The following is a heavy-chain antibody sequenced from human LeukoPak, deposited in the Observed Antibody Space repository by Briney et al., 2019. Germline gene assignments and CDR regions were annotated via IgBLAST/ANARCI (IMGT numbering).Heavy chain of an antibody. Sequence: SVKVSCKASGGIFSSYAISWVRQAPGQGLEWMGGIIPIFGTANYAQKFQGRVTITADESTSTAYMELSSLRSEDTAVYYCAHINSMATKIGGDGGYYFDYWGQGTLVTVSS. CDR2: IIPIFGTA. J-gene: IGHJ4*02. D-gene: IGHD5-24*01. CDR1: GGIFSSYA. V-gene: IGHV1-69*13. CDR3: AHINSMATKIGGDGGYYFDY.